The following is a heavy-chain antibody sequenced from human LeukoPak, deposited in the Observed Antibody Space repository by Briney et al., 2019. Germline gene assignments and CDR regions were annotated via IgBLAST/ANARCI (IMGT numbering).Heavy chain of an antibody. CDR1: GFTFSKYA. V-gene: IGHV3-23*01. CDR3: AKGEGAMVRGIVDY. Sequence: PGGSLRLSCAASGFTFSKYAMSWVRQAPGKGLEWVSAISGSGGSTSYADSVKGRFTISRDNSKNTLYLQMNSLRAEDTAVYYCAKGEGAMVRGIVDYWGQGTLVTVSS. CDR2: ISGSGGST. D-gene: IGHD3-10*01. J-gene: IGHJ4*02.